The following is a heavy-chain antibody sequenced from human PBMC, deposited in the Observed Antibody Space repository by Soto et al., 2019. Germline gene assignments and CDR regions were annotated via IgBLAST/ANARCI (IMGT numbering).Heavy chain of an antibody. D-gene: IGHD6-13*01. CDR3: ARSFGVAAAGPFDY. Sequence: SETLSLTCTVSGGSISSGGYYWSWIRQHPGKGLEWIGYIYYSGSTYYNPSLKSRVTISVDTSKNQFSLKLSSVTAADTAVYYWARSFGVAAAGPFDYWGQGTLVTVP. CDR2: IYYSGST. J-gene: IGHJ4*02. CDR1: GGSISSGGYY. V-gene: IGHV4-31*03.